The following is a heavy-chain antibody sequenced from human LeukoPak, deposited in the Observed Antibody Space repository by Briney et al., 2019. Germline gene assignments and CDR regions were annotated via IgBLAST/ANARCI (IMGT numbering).Heavy chain of an antibody. CDR1: GGTFSSYA. CDR3: ASRRGPRPYYYYYYGMDV. V-gene: IGHV1-69*01. D-gene: IGHD6-6*01. CDR2: IIPIFGTA. J-gene: IGHJ6*02. Sequence: SVKVSCKASGGTFSSYAISWVRQAPGQGLEWMGGIIPIFGTANYAQKFQGRVTITADESPSTAYMELSSLRSEDTAVYYCASRRGPRPYYYYYYGMDVWGQGTTVTVSS.